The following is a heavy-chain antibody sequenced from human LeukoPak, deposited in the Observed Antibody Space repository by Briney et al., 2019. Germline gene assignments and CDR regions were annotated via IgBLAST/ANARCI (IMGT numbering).Heavy chain of an antibody. CDR1: GGSFSGYY. V-gene: IGHV4-34*01. J-gene: IGHJ5*02. CDR2: INHSGST. D-gene: IGHD3-10*01. CDR3: AKDSRSMVRGGGFDP. Sequence: PSETLSLTCAVYGGSFSGYYWSWIRQPPGKGLEWIGEINHSGSTNYNPSLKSRVTISVDTSKNQFSLKLSSVTAADTAVYYCAKDSRSMVRGGGFDPWGQGTLVTVSS.